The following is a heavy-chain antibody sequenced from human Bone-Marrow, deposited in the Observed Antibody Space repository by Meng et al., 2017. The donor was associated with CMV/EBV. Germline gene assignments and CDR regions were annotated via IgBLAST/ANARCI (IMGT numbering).Heavy chain of an antibody. D-gene: IGHD6-6*01. V-gene: IGHV3-9*01. J-gene: IGHJ4*02. CDR2: ISWDSGGK. CDR3: AKDIDSTPYSTPSPRHFDS. Sequence: GGSLRLSCAASGFTFNGYAMHWVRLGPGKGLEWVSGISWDSGGKAYADSVRGRFTISRDNAKKYLYLQMNSLRADDTAFYFCAKDIDSTPYSTPSPRHFDSWGQGTLVTVSS. CDR1: GFTFNGYA.